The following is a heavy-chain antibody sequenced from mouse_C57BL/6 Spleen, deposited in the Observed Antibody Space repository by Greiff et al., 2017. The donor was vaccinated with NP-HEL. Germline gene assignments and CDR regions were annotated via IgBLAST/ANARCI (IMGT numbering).Heavy chain of an antibody. CDR1: GYTFTSYW. V-gene: IGHV1-53*01. D-gene: IGHD1-1*01. J-gene: IGHJ2*01. CDR2: INPSNGGT. Sequence: QVQLQQPGTELVKPGASVKLSCKASGYTFTSYWMHWVKQRPGQGLEWIGNINPSNGGTNYNEKFKSKATLTADKSSSTAYMQLSSLTSEDSAVYYCARIRGPLTTVYLEYWGQGTTRTVSS. CDR3: ARIRGPLTTVYLEY.